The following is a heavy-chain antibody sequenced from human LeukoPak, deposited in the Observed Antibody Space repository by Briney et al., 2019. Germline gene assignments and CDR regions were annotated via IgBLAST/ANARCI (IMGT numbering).Heavy chain of an antibody. CDR1: GFTFSSYW. CDR2: IKQDGSEK. J-gene: IGHJ4*02. Sequence: GGSLRLSRAASGFTFSSYWMSWVRQAPGKGLEWVANIKQDGSEKYYADSVKGRFTISRDNAKNSLYLQMNSLRAEDTAVYYCARTTRIVGAPKGFDYWGQGTLVTVSS. V-gene: IGHV3-7*01. D-gene: IGHD1-26*01. CDR3: ARTTRIVGAPKGFDY.